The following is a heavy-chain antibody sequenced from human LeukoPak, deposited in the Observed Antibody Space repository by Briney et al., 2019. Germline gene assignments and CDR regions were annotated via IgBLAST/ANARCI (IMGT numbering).Heavy chain of an antibody. CDR2: IYYIGST. V-gene: IGHV4-59*01. Sequence: PSETLSLTCTVSGDSISSYYWSWSRQPPGKGLEWIGYIYYIGSTSYNPSLKSRVTISMDTSKNQFSLNLSSVTAADTAVYYCARDYAFDIWGQGTMVTVSS. J-gene: IGHJ3*02. CDR1: GDSISSYY. CDR3: ARDYAFDI.